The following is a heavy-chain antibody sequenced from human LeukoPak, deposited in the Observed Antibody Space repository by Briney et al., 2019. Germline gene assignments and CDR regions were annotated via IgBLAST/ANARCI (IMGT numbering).Heavy chain of an antibody. J-gene: IGHJ4*02. V-gene: IGHV3-23*01. CDR1: GFTFSSYA. Sequence: GGSLRLSCTASGFTFSSYAMNWVRQAPGKGLEWVSGIGAGGTFTYYADSVKGRFTISRDNSRNTLYLQMNSLRADDTAVYYCASRTGVYWGQGTLVSVSS. CDR3: ASRTGVY. D-gene: IGHD1-14*01. CDR2: IGAGGTFT.